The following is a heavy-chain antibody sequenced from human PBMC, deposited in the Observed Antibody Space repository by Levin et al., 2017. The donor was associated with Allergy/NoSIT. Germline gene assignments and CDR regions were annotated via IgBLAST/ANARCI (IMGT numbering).Heavy chain of an antibody. D-gene: IGHD2-8*01. Sequence: GASVKVSCKASGYTFTSYGISWVRQAPGQGLEWMGWISAYNGNTNSVQTLQDRMTMSTDTSTSTAYMDLRSLRSDDTAVYYCARARRVTKKPRSDDALDSWGQGTMVTVSS. CDR2: ISAYNGNT. V-gene: IGHV1-18*01. CDR3: ARARRVTKKPRSDDALDS. J-gene: IGHJ3*02. CDR1: GYTFTSYG.